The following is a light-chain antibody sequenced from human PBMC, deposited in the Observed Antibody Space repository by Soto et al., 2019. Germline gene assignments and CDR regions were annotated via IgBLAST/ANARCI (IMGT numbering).Light chain of an antibody. CDR3: QQYYATPYT. CDR1: QSLLFNSNNKNY. CDR2: WAS. V-gene: IGKV4-1*01. Sequence: DIVMTQSPDSLAVSLGERATVNFKSSQSLLFNSNNKNYLAWYQQKPGQPPKLLIYWASTRESGVPDRFSGSGSGTDFTLTISGLRAEDVAVYFCQQYYATPYTFGQGTKVDIK. J-gene: IGKJ2*01.